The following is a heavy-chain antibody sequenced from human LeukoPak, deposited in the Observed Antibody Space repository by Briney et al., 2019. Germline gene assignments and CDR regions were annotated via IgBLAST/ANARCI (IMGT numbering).Heavy chain of an antibody. J-gene: IGHJ4*02. CDR2: MSSSGTKI. CDR3: ARGGWETYSDY. V-gene: IGHV3-11*04. CDR1: GFTLSAYY. D-gene: IGHD1-26*01. Sequence: GGSLRLSCAASGFTLSAYYMSWIRQAPGGGLEWVSYMSSSGTKIYYTGSVKGRFTISRDIGKKSVYLQMNSLRAEDPAVYYCARGGWETYSDYWGMGTLVTVSS.